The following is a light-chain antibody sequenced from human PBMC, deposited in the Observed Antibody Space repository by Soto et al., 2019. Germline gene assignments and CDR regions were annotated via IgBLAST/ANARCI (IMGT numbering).Light chain of an antibody. CDR3: QQYGGSPRT. J-gene: IGKJ1*01. Sequence: EIVLTQSSCPLSLSPGYGPTLSCSARQSVGGTFLAWYQQKGGQATRPLIHGAPNRATGIPDRFSGSGSGTDFNLTISRLEPEDVAVYYCQQYGGSPRTFGQGTKVDIK. CDR2: GAP. V-gene: IGKV3-20*01. CDR1: QSVGGTF.